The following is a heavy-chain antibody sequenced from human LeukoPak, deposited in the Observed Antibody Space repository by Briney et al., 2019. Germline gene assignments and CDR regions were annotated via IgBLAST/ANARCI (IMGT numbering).Heavy chain of an antibody. J-gene: IGHJ4*02. V-gene: IGHV4-34*01. CDR2: INHSGST. CDR3: ASSCSGGSCSTPTRPDY. D-gene: IGHD2-15*01. Sequence: SETLSLTCAVYGGSFSGYYWSWIRQPPGKGLEWIGEINHSGSTNYNPSLKSRVTISVDTSKNQFSLKLSSVTAADTAVYYCASSCSGGSCSTPTRPDYWGQGTLVTVSS. CDR1: GGSFSGYY.